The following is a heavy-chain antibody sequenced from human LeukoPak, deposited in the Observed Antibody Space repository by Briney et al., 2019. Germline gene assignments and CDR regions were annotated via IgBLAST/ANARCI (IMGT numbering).Heavy chain of an antibody. V-gene: IGHV3-53*01. CDR3: ARDLREHGIFDI. CDR1: GFTVSSNY. J-gene: IGHJ3*02. Sequence: PGGSLRLSCAASGFTVSSNYMSWVRQAAGKGLEWVSEIYSDGRTYYAASVKGRFSISRGNSKNTVYLQMNSLRAEDTAVYYCARDLREHGIFDIWGQGTMVTVSS. CDR2: IYSDGRT. D-gene: IGHD1-26*01.